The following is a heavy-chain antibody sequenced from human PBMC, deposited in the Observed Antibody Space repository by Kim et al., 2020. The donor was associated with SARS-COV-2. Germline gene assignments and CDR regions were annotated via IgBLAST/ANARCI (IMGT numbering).Heavy chain of an antibody. Sequence: ASVKVSCKVSGYTLTELSMHWVRQAPGKGLEWMGGFDPEDGETIYAQKFQGRVTMTEDTSTYTAYMELSSLRSEDTAVYYCATPFVGGVVVDYSFDIWGQGTMVTVSS. CDR3: ATPFVGGVVVDYSFDI. CDR2: FDPEDGET. J-gene: IGHJ3*02. V-gene: IGHV1-24*01. D-gene: IGHD3-22*01. CDR1: GYTLTELS.